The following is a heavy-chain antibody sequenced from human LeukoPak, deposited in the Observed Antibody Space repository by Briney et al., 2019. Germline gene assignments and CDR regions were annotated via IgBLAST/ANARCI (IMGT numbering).Heavy chain of an antibody. CDR1: GGTFNTYA. V-gene: IGHV1-69*04. J-gene: IGHJ6*02. D-gene: IGHD5-18*01. Sequence: AVKVSCKASGGTFNTYAISWVRQAPGQGLEWMGRIIPILVVADSAQRFQGRVTMTADSSTSTVYMESNSLRSEDTAIYYCAGFPVRGYTNGSVIHQMDVWGQGTTVIVSS. CDR3: AGFPVRGYTNGSVIHQMDV. CDR2: IIPILVVA.